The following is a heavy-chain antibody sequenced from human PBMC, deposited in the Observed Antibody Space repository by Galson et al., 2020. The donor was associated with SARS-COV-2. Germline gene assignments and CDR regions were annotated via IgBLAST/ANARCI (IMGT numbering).Heavy chain of an antibody. CDR2: INDDGRSR. J-gene: IGHJ6*02. Sequence: GGSLRLSCAASGLTFSSYWMRWVRQAPGKGLEWVSRINDDGRSRTYADSGKGRFTISRDNAKNTLYLQMNSLTAEETAVYYCATQEYYYERDGYEVAEYGRDVWGQGTTVTVSS. V-gene: IGHV3-74*01. CDR3: ATQEYYYERDGYEVAEYGRDV. CDR1: GLTFSSYW. D-gene: IGHD3-22*01.